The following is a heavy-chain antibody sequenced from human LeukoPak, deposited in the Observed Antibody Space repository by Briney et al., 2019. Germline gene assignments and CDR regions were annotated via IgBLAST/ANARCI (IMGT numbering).Heavy chain of an antibody. J-gene: IGHJ4*02. Sequence: GRSLRLSCAASGFTFSSYGMHWVRQAPGKGLEWVAVIWYDGSNKYYADSVKGRFTISRDNSKNTLYLQMNSLRAEDTAAYYCAREAAGYSSSWLDYWGQGTLVTVSS. D-gene: IGHD6-13*01. CDR1: GFTFSSYG. CDR3: AREAAGYSSSWLDY. V-gene: IGHV3-33*01. CDR2: IWYDGSNK.